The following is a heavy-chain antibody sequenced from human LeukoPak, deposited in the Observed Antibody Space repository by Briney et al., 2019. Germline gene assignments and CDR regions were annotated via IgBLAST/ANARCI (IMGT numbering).Heavy chain of an antibody. CDR2: ISGYNGNT. D-gene: IGHD5-18*01. CDR3: ARGYSYGSDYYYGMDV. V-gene: IGHV1-18*01. CDR1: GYTFTSYA. J-gene: IGHJ6*02. Sequence: ASVKVSCKASGYTFTSYAISWVRQAPGQGLEWMGWISGYNGNTKYAQKVQGKVTMTTDTSTSTAYMELRSLRSDDTAVYYCARGYSYGSDYYYGMDVWGQGTTVTVSS.